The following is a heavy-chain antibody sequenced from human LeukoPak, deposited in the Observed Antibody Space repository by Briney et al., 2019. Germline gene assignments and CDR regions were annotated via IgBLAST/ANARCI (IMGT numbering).Heavy chain of an antibody. J-gene: IGHJ5*02. D-gene: IGHD6-6*01. CDR2: INHSGST. CDR1: GGSFSGYY. V-gene: IGHV4-34*01. Sequence: SETLSLTCAVYGGSFSGYYWSWIRQPPGKGLEWIGEINHSGSTNYNPSLKSRVTISVDTSKNQFSLKLSSVTAADTAVYYCATSSSGPYNWFDPWGQGTLVTVSS. CDR3: ATSSSGPYNWFDP.